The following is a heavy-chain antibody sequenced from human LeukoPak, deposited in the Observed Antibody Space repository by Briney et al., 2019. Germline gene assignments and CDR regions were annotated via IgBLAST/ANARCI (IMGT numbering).Heavy chain of an antibody. J-gene: IGHJ4*02. D-gene: IGHD5-12*01. Sequence: ASVKVSFTASGGTFTSYAISWVRQAPGQGLEWMGGIIPIFGTANYAQKFQGRVTITADKSTSTAYMELSSLRSEDTAVYYCARVGGYEKYYFDYWGQGTLVTVSS. CDR3: ARVGGYEKYYFDY. CDR1: GGTFTSYA. V-gene: IGHV1-69*06. CDR2: IIPIFGTA.